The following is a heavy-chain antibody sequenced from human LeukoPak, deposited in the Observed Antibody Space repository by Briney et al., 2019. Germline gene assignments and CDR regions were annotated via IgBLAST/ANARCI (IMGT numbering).Heavy chain of an antibody. CDR1: VFTFSTYN. V-gene: IGHV3-23*01. Sequence: GGSLRLSCAASVFTFSTYNMNWVRQAPGKGLEWVSAISDSGNTYHADSVKGRFTISRDSSKNTLFLQMNRLRPEDAAVYYCAKAPVTTCRGAYCYPFDYWGQGTLVTVSS. J-gene: IGHJ4*02. D-gene: IGHD2-21*01. CDR2: ISDSGNT. CDR3: AKAPVTTCRGAYCYPFDY.